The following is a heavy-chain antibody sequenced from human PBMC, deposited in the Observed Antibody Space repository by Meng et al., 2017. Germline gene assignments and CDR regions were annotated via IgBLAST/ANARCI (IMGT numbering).Heavy chain of an antibody. V-gene: IGHV1-69*01. CDR3: AREIAAAYCGGDCYL. Sequence: VRLGQSGAEVKKPGSSVKVSCKASGGTFSSYAISWVRQAPGQGLEWMGGIIPIFGTANYAQKFQGRVTITADESTSTAYMELSSLRSEDTAVYYCAREIAAAYCGGDCYLWGQGTLVTVSS. D-gene: IGHD2-21*02. CDR1: GGTFSSYA. J-gene: IGHJ5*02. CDR2: IIPIFGTA.